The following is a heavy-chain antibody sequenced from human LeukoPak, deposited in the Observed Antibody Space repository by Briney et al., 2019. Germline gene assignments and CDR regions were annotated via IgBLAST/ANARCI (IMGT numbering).Heavy chain of an antibody. Sequence: GGSLRLSCAASGFTFSTYYMNWVRQAPGKGLEWVSYISTSSTTTYNADSVKGRFTISRDNAKNSLYLQMNSLRAEDTAVYYCARPQLERYAFDIWGQGTMVTVSS. J-gene: IGHJ3*02. CDR1: GFTFSTYY. D-gene: IGHD1-1*01. CDR2: ISTSSTTT. V-gene: IGHV3-48*04. CDR3: ARPQLERYAFDI.